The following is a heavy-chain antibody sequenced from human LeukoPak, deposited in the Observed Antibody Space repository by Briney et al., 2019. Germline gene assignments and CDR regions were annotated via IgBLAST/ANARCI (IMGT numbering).Heavy chain of an antibody. D-gene: IGHD1-26*01. V-gene: IGHV3-21*01. Sequence: PGGSLRLSCAASGFTFSSYSVNWVRQAPGKGLEWVSSISSSSSYIYYADSVKGRFTISRDNAKNSLYLQMNSLRAEDTAVYYCARFDSGSYDFDYWGQGTLVTVSS. CDR3: ARFDSGSYDFDY. CDR1: GFTFSSYS. CDR2: ISSSSSYI. J-gene: IGHJ4*02.